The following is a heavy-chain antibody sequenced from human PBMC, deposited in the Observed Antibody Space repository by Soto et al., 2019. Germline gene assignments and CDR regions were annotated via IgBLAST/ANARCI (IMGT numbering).Heavy chain of an antibody. CDR2: ISYDGSNK. V-gene: IGHV3-30-3*01. CDR1: GFSLNSYA. D-gene: IGHD2-2*02. CDR3: ESDCSSHTCYRQGGMDV. Sequence: GGSLRLSCAASGFSLNSYAMHWVRQAPGKGLEWVAVISYDGSNKFYGDSVKGRFTISRDNSKNTVYLQMDSLRTEDTAVYYCESDCSSHTCYRQGGMDVWGQGTTVTVSS. J-gene: IGHJ6*02.